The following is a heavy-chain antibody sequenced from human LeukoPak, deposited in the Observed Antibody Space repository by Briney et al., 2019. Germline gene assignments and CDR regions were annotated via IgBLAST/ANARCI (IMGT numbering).Heavy chain of an antibody. J-gene: IGHJ4*02. CDR1: GGSFSGYY. CDR2: INHSGST. CDR3: ASIAAADFDY. Sequence: PSEILSLTCAVYGGSFSGYYWSWIRQPPGKGLEWIGEINHSGSTNYNPSLKSRVTISVDTSKNQFSLKLSSVTAADTAVYYCASIAAADFDYWGQGTLVTVSS. D-gene: IGHD6-13*01. V-gene: IGHV4-34*01.